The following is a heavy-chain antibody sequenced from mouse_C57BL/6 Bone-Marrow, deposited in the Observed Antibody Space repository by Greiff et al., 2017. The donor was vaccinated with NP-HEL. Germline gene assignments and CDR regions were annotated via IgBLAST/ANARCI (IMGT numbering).Heavy chain of an antibody. CDR2: ISDGGSYT. CDR1: GFTFSSYA. J-gene: IGHJ3*01. Sequence: EVHLVESGGGLVKPGGSLKLSCAASGFTFSSYAMSWVRQTPEKRLEWVATISDGGSYTYYPDNVKGRFTISRDNAKNNLYLQMSHLKSEDTAMYYCARDSGRFAYWGQGTLVTVSA. CDR3: ARDSGRFAY. V-gene: IGHV5-4*01.